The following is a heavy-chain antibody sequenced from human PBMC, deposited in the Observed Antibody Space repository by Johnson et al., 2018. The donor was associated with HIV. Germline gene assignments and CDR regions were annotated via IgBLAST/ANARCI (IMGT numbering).Heavy chain of an antibody. CDR1: GFTFDDYG. V-gene: IGHV3-20*04. Sequence: GSLRLSCAASGFTFDDYGMSWVRQAPGKGLEWVSGINWNGGSTGYADSVKGRFTISRDNAKNPLYLQMNSLRAEDTALYYCARDPTIAWDLKGDAFDIWGQGTMVTVSS. CDR2: INWNGGST. D-gene: IGHD1-26*01. J-gene: IGHJ3*02. CDR3: ARDPTIAWDLKGDAFDI.